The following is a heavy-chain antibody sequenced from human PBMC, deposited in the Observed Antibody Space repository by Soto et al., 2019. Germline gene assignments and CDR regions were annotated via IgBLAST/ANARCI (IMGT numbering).Heavy chain of an antibody. V-gene: IGHV1-69*06. Sequence: QMQLVQSGAEVKKPGSSVKVSCKASGGTLSSFINYPINWVRQAPGQGLEWMGGIVPNVGTVNYAQKFQGRVTITADKNTSTAYMEVSSLRSEDTALYYCARRDTSGFLRYFDNWGQGTLVTVAS. D-gene: IGHD3-3*01. CDR1: GGTLSSFINYP. CDR2: IVPNVGTV. CDR3: ARRDTSGFLRYFDN. J-gene: IGHJ4*02.